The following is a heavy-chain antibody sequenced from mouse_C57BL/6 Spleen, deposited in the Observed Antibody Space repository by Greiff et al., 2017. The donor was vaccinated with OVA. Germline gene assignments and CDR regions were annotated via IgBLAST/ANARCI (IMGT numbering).Heavy chain of an antibody. J-gene: IGHJ1*03. CDR2: ISYSGST. D-gene: IGHD2-4*01. CDR1: GYSITSGYD. CDR3: ARGGGYDYGGYFDV. Sequence: VQLQQSGPGMVKPSQSLSLTCTVTGYSITSGYDWHWIRHFPGNKLEWMGYISYSGSTNYNPSLKSRISITHDTSKNHFFLKLNSVTTEDTATYYCARGGGYDYGGYFDVWGTGTTVTVSS. V-gene: IGHV3-1*01.